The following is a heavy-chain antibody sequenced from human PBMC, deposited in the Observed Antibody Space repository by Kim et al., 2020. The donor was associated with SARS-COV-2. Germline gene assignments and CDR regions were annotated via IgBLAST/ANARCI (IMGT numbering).Heavy chain of an antibody. V-gene: IGHV4-59*01. J-gene: IGHJ4*02. Sequence: SETLSLTCIVSGGSISSYYWNWIRQSPGKGLEWIGYVHYSGSNEYNTSLKSRVTISVDTSKNQFSLKLRSVTAADTAVYYCASGPIPTSGWYDDYYFNSWGQGTLVTVSS. CDR3: ASGPIPTSGWYDDYYFNS. CDR1: GGSISSYY. D-gene: IGHD6-19*01. CDR2: VHYSGSN.